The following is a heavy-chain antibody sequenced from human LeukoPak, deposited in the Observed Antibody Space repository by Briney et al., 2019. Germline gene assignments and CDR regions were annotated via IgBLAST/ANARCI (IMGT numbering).Heavy chain of an antibody. CDR2: ISWNSGSI. D-gene: IGHD6-13*01. Sequence: TGGSLRLSCVASGFTFDDYAMHWVRQAPGKGLEWVSGISWNSGSIGYADSVKGRYTISRDNAKNSLYLQMNSLRAEDTALYYCAKGSYSSSWYSRRAFDIWGQGTMVTVSS. J-gene: IGHJ3*02. V-gene: IGHV3-9*01. CDR1: GFTFDDYA. CDR3: AKGSYSSSWYSRRAFDI.